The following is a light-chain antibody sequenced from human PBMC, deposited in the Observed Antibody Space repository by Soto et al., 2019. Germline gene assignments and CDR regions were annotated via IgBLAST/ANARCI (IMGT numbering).Light chain of an antibody. J-gene: IGLJ2*01. CDR3: ESWDDSPSGLVL. CDR1: GSNIGSNS. Sequence: QSVLTQPPSASGTPGQSVTISCSGSGSNIGSNSVSWYQQVPGTAPKLLIYGDNRRPSGVPDRFTGSKSGTSASLAISGLQSEVEADYYCESWDDSPSGLVLFGGGTKLTVL. CDR2: GDN. V-gene: IGLV1-44*01.